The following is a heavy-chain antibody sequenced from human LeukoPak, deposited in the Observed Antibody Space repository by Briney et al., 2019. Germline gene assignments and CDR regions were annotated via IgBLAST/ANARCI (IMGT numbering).Heavy chain of an antibody. J-gene: IGHJ4*02. D-gene: IGHD4-23*01. CDR2: IYYSGST. V-gene: IGHV4-59*01. Sequence: PSETLSLTCTVSGGSSSSYYWSWIRQPPGKGLEWIGYIYYSGSTNYNPSLKSRVTISVDTSKNQFSLKLSSVTAADTAVYYCARDYYGGNSGYYFDYWGQGTLVTVSS. CDR1: GGSSSSYY. CDR3: ARDYYGGNSGYYFDY.